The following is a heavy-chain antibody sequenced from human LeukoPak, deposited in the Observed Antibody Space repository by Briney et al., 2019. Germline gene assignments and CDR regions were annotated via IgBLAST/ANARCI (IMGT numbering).Heavy chain of an antibody. CDR1: GFTFSSYA. D-gene: IGHD6-13*01. J-gene: IGHJ3*02. CDR2: ISWNSGSI. Sequence: GGSLRLSCAASGFTFSSYAMHWVRQAPGKGLEWVSGISWNSGSIGYADSVKGRFTISRDNAKNSLYLQMNSLRAEDMALYYCAKTSRSEQPFAAFDIWGQGTMVTVSS. CDR3: AKTSRSEQPFAAFDI. V-gene: IGHV3-9*03.